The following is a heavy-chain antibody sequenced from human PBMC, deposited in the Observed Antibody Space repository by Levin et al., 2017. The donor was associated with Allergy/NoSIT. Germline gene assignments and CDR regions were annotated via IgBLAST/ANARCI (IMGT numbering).Heavy chain of an antibody. CDR2: ISYDGSNK. Sequence: GGSLRLSCAASGFTFSSYAMHWVRQAPGKGLEWVAVISYDGSNKYYADSVKGRFTISRDNSKNTLYLQMNSLRAEDTAVYYCARGPDLYSPSGYEKDYWGQGTLVTVSS. V-gene: IGHV3-30-3*01. CDR1: GFTFSSYA. D-gene: IGHD5-12*01. J-gene: IGHJ4*02. CDR3: ARGPDLYSPSGYEKDY.